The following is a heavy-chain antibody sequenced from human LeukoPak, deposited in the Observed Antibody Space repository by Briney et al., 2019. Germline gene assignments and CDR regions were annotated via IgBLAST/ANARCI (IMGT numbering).Heavy chain of an antibody. CDR3: ARALGHAFDI. CDR1: GYSISSGYY. CDR2: IYHSGST. J-gene: IGHJ3*02. V-gene: IGHV4-38-2*02. Sequence: PSETLSLTCTVSGYSISSGYYWGWIRQPPGKGLEWIGSIYHSGSTNYNPSLKSRVTMSVDTSKNQFSLKLSSVTAADTAVYYCARALGHAFDIWGQGTMVTVSS.